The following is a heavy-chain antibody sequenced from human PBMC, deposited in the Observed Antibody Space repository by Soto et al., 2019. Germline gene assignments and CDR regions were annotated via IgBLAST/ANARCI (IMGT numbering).Heavy chain of an antibody. D-gene: IGHD3-22*01. CDR2: IDPSDSYT. Sequence: GESLKISCKGSGYSFTSYWISWVRQMPGKGLEWMGRIDPSDSYTNYSPSFQGHVTISADKSISTAYLQWSSLKASDTAMYYCARHTPPYDSSGYKNGMDVWGQGTTVTSP. CDR1: GYSFTSYW. J-gene: IGHJ6*02. CDR3: ARHTPPYDSSGYKNGMDV. V-gene: IGHV5-10-1*01.